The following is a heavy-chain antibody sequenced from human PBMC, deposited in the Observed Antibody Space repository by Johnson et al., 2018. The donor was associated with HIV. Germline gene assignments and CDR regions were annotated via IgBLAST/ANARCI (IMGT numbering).Heavy chain of an antibody. CDR3: AKECPFGGNYLIGHDACDI. J-gene: IGHJ3*02. D-gene: IGHD1-7*01. CDR2: IRSKPYSYAT. Sequence: EVQLVESGGGLKQPGGSLRLSCAASGFAFSNAWMSWVRQASGKGLEWVGRIRSKPYSYATAYAASVTGRFTISRDNSKNTVYLQMNSLRAEDTAVYYCAKECPFGGNYLIGHDACDIWGQGTMVTVSS. V-gene: IGHV3-73*01. CDR1: GFAFSNAW.